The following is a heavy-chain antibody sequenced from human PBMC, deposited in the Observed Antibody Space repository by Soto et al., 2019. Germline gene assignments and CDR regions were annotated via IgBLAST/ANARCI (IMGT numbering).Heavy chain of an antibody. CDR1: GFSLSNARMG. CDR3: ARIRGVGAANWFDP. J-gene: IGHJ5*02. Sequence: QVTLKESVPVLVNPTETLTLTCTVSGFSLSNARMGVSWIRQPPGKALEWLAHIFSNDEKSYSTSLKSRLTISKDTSKSQVVLTMTNMDPVDTATYYCARIRGVGAANWFDPWGQGTLVTVSS. D-gene: IGHD1-26*01. V-gene: IGHV2-26*01. CDR2: IFSNDEK.